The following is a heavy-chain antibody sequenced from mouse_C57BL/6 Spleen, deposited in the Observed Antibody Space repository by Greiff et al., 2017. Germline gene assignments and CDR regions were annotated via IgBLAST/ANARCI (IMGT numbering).Heavy chain of an antibody. J-gene: IGHJ3*01. Sequence: VQLQQPGAELVMPGASVKLSCKASGYTFTSYWMHWVKQRPGQGLEWIGEIDPSDSYTNYNQKFKGKSTLTVDKSSSTAYMQLSSLTAEDSAVYYCARGGDGSSSWFAYWGQGTLVTVSA. CDR3: ARGGDGSSSWFAY. V-gene: IGHV1-69*01. D-gene: IGHD1-1*01. CDR1: GYTFTSYW. CDR2: IDPSDSYT.